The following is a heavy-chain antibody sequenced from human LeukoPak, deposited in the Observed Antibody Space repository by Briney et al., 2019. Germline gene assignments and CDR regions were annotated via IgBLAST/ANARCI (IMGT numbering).Heavy chain of an antibody. CDR3: AELGITMIGGV. V-gene: IGHV3-48*03. CDR2: ISSSGSTT. J-gene: IGHJ6*04. Sequence: GGSLRLTCAASGFTFSSYEMNWVRQAPGKGLEWVSYISSSGSTTYYADSVKGRFTISRDNAKNSLYLQMNSLRAEDTAVYYCAELGITMIGGVWGKGTTVTISS. CDR1: GFTFSSYE. D-gene: IGHD3-10*02.